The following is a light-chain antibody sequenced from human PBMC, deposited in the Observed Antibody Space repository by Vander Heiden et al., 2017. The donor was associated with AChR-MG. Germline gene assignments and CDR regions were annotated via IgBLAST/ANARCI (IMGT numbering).Light chain of an antibody. CDR3: QQYNKCPRT. J-gene: IGKJ1*01. V-gene: IGKV3-15*01. Sequence: EIVMTQSPATLSVSPGERATLSCRASQSVSSSLAWYQQKRGQPPRLLIYDASTWATGIPARFSGSGSGTDFTLTISRLQSEDFAIYYCQQYNKCPRTFGQGTKVEIK. CDR2: DAS. CDR1: QSVSSS.